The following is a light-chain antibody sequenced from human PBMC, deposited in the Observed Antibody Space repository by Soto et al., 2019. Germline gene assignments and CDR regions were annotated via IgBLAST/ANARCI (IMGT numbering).Light chain of an antibody. Sequence: ELVLTQSPGTLSLSPGERATLSCRASQSVTTRLAWYQHKPGQAPTLLMSGASNRASGVPVRFSGSGSGTDFTLTITRLEPEDFALYYCQQYGGSPITFGLGTRLEIK. CDR3: QQYGGSPIT. V-gene: IGKV3-20*01. CDR2: GAS. J-gene: IGKJ5*01. CDR1: QSVTTR.